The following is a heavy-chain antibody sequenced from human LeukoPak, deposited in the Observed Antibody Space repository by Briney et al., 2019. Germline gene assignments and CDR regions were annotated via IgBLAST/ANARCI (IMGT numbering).Heavy chain of an antibody. CDR3: AKDLGGPYCGGDCYPAY. J-gene: IGHJ4*02. Sequence: GGSLRLSCAASGFTFSDYYMTWIRQAPGKGLEWVSYISGSAGSIYYADSVKGRFTISRDNSKNTLYLQMNSLRAKDTAVYYCAKDLGGPYCGGDCYPAYWGQGTLVTVSS. V-gene: IGHV3-11*01. CDR1: GFTFSDYY. D-gene: IGHD2-21*01. CDR2: ISGSAGSI.